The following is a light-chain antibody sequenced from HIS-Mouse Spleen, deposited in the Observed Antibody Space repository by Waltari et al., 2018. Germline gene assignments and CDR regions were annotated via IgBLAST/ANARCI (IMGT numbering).Light chain of an antibody. Sequence: AIWMTQSPSLLSASTGDRGTISCRISQGISSYLAWYQQKPGKAPELLIYAASTLQSGVPSRFSGSGSVTDFTLTISCLQSEDFATYYCQQYYSFPWGFGQGTKVEIK. J-gene: IGKJ1*01. CDR1: QGISSY. V-gene: IGKV1D-8*02. CDR2: AAS. CDR3: QQYYSFPWG.